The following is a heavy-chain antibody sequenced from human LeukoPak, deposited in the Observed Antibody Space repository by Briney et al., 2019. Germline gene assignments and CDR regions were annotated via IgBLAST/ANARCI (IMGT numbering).Heavy chain of an antibody. CDR3: ATSQDGCYPYNWFDP. V-gene: IGHV4-59*01. Sequence: SETLSLTRTVSGGSISSYVYSCIRQPPGKGLEWIGYIYYSGSTNYNPSLKSRVTISVHTSKNQFSLKLSSVTAADKAVYYCATSQDGCYPYNWFDPWVQGTLVTVSS. CDR1: GGSISSYV. CDR2: IYYSGST. D-gene: IGHD5-24*01. J-gene: IGHJ5*02.